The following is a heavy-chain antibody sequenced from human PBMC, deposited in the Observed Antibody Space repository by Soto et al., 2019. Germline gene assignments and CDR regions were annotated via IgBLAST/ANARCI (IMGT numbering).Heavy chain of an antibody. CDR1: GFTFSNYW. CDR3: AREGGGNRDYDGVDV. J-gene: IGHJ6*02. V-gene: IGHV3-74*01. CDR2: INSDGSST. Sequence: EVQLVESGGGLVQPGGSLRLSCAASGFTFSNYWMHWVRQDPGKGLVWVSRINSDGSSTSHADAVKGRFTISRDNAKNTLYLQMNRLRAEDTAIYYCAREGGGNRDYDGVDVWGQGTTVTVSS. D-gene: IGHD2-15*01.